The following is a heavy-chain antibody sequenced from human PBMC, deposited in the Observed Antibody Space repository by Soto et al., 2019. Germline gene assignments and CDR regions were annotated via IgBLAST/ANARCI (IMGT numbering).Heavy chain of an antibody. Sequence: SETLSLTCTVSGGSISSYYWSWIRQPPGKGLEWIGNIYYSGSTNYNPSLKSRVTISVDTSKNQFSLKLSSVTAADTAVYYCASGPRYSSGRYHWGQGTLVTGSS. CDR3: ASGPRYSSGRYH. V-gene: IGHV4-59*01. D-gene: IGHD6-19*01. CDR1: GGSISSYY. J-gene: IGHJ5*02. CDR2: IYYSGST.